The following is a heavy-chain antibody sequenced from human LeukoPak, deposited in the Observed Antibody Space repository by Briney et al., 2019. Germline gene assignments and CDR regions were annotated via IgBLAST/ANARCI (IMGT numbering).Heavy chain of an antibody. J-gene: IGHJ4*02. CDR2: IYHSGST. CDR1: GGSISSGGYS. CDR3: AREVQDYYDSSGYYFDY. V-gene: IGHV4-30-2*01. D-gene: IGHD3-22*01. Sequence: SSETLSLTCAVSGGSISSGGYSWRWIRQPPGKGLEWIGYIYHSGSTYYNPSLKSRVTISVDRSKNQFSLKLSSVTAADTAVYYCAREVQDYYDSSGYYFDYWGQGTLVTVSS.